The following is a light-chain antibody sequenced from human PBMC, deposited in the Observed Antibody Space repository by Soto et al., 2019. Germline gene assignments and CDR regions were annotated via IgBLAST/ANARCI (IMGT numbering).Light chain of an antibody. J-gene: IGLJ3*02. V-gene: IGLV2-14*01. Sequence: QSAPTQPASVSGSPGQSITISCTGTSSDVDGYNYVSWYQQYPGKAPKLVFSQVTNRPSGVSNRFSGSKSGNTASLTISGLQAEDEADYYCSSYTSDITWVFGGGTKVTVL. CDR2: QVT. CDR3: SSYTSDITWV. CDR1: SSDVDGYNY.